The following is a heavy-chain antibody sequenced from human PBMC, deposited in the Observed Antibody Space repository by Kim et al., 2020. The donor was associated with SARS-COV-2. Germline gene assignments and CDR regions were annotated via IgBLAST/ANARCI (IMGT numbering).Heavy chain of an antibody. CDR1: GGTFSSYA. V-gene: IGHV1-69*13. CDR2: IIPIFGTA. CDR3: ARHPYSSGWTRRGGNYYYYGMDV. D-gene: IGHD6-19*01. J-gene: IGHJ6*02. Sequence: SVKVSCKASGGTFSSYAISWVRQAPGQGLEWMGGIIPIFGTANYAQKFQGRVTITADESTSTAYMELSSLRSEDTAVYYCARHPYSSGWTRRGGNYYYYGMDVWGQGTTVTVSS.